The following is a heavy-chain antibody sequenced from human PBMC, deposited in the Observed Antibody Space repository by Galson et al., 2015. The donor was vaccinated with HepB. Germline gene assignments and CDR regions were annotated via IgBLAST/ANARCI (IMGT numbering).Heavy chain of an antibody. J-gene: IGHJ3*01. CDR1: GFTLSNYN. Sequence: SLRLSCAASGFTLSNYNMNWVRQAPGEGLEWVSYISSTASAIYYTDSVKGRFTISRDSAKNSLYLQMNSLRDDDTAVYYCARDRKMLDAFDVWGQGTMVTVSS. CDR3: ARDRKMLDAFDV. V-gene: IGHV3-48*02. CDR2: ISSTASAI. D-gene: IGHD1-14*01.